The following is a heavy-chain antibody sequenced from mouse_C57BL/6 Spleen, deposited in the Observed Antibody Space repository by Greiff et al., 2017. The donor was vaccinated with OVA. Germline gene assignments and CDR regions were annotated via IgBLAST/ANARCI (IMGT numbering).Heavy chain of an antibody. CDR2: FDPETGGT. J-gene: IGHJ2*01. Sequence: VKLMESGAELVRPGASVTLSCKASGYTFTDYEMHWVKQTPVHGLEWIGAFDPETGGTASNQKFKGKAILTADKSSSTAYMELRSLTSEDSAVYYCARTGGGLRRSFDYWGQGTTLTVSS. CDR3: ARTGGGLRRSFDY. D-gene: IGHD2-4*01. CDR1: GYTFTDYE. V-gene: IGHV1-15*01.